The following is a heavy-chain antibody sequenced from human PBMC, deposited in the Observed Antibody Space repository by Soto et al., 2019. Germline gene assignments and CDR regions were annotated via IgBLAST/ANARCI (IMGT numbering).Heavy chain of an antibody. CDR2: INPSGGST. CDR3: AREGGVWFGELLYYYGMDV. CDR1: GYTFTSYY. J-gene: IGHJ6*02. V-gene: IGHV1-46*03. D-gene: IGHD3-10*01. Sequence: GASVKVSCKASGYTFTSYYMHWVRQAPGQGLEWMGIINPSGGSTSYAQKFQGRVTMTRDTSTSTVYMELSSLRSEDTAVYYCAREGGVWFGELLYYYGMDVWGQGTTVTVSS.